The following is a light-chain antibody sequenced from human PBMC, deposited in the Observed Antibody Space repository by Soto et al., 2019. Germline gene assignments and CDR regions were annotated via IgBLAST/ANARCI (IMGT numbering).Light chain of an antibody. V-gene: IGKV3-15*01. Sequence: EIVMTQSPASLSVYPGERATLSCRASQSVDIYLAWYQQRPGQAPRLLIYDTSIRAPGIPATFSGSGSGTEFTHTISSLQSEDVAVYYCQQYKDWPPITFGGGTKVQIK. CDR2: DTS. CDR3: QQYKDWPPIT. J-gene: IGKJ4*01. CDR1: QSVDIY.